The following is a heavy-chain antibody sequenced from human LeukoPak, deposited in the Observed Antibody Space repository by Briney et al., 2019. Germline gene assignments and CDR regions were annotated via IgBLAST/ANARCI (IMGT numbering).Heavy chain of an antibody. CDR2: IYYNGHT. CDR1: GGSISSYY. V-gene: IGHV4-59*08. D-gene: IGHD2-15*01. J-gene: IGHJ4*02. CDR3: ARLGFCTGGRCLADF. Sequence: SETLSLTCTVSGGSISSYYWTWIRQPPGKGLEWIGYIYYNGHTNYNPSLTSRVTISVDTSKNHFSLKLNSVTAADTAVYYCARLGFCTGGRCLADFWGQGTLVTVSS.